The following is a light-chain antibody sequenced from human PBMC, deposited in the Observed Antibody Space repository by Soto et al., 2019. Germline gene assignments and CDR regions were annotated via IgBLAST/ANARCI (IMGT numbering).Light chain of an antibody. Sequence: YVLTPPRSVCGYPGQRVSISRTGSTSNIGAPYDVHWYQHLPGAAPKLLIYGDNNRPSGVPDRFSGSKSGTSASLAITSLQAEDEADYYCQSYDISLHNYVFGTGTKVTVL. CDR3: QSYDISLHNYV. CDR2: GDN. V-gene: IGLV1-40*01. J-gene: IGLJ1*01. CDR1: TSNIGAPYD.